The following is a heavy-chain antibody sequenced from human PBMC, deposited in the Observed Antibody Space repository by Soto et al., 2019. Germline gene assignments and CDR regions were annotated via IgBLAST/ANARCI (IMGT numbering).Heavy chain of an antibody. CDR1: GFNFDSYT. CDR2: VSIDGSSR. J-gene: IGHJ6*02. V-gene: IGHV3-30-3*01. Sequence: QVQLVESGGGVVQPGRSLRLSCVASGFNFDSYTIHWVRQAPGKGLEWVAIVSIDGSSRYYADFVKARFTISRDNSGNTLYLQMNSLRPEDTAVYYCARALNYYDDSGSYIYYHYYYGLDVWGRGTTVTVSS. D-gene: IGHD3-22*01. CDR3: ARALNYYDDSGSYIYYHYYYGLDV.